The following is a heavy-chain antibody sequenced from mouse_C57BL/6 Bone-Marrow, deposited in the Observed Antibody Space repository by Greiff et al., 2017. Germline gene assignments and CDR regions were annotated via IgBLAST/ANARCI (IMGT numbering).Heavy chain of an antibody. CDR1: GFNFKDYY. J-gene: IGHJ4*01. V-gene: IGHV14-2*01. Sequence: VQLKQSGAELVKPGASVKLSCTASGFNFKDYYMHWVKQRTEQGLEWIGRIDPEDGETKYAPKFQGKATITADTSSNTAYMQLSSLTSEDTAVYYCAMPAKRCYAVDDWGQGTSVTVSA. CDR2: IDPEDGET. CDR3: AMPAKRCYAVDD.